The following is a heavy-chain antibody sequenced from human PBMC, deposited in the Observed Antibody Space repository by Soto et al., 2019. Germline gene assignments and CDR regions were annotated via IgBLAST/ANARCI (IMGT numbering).Heavy chain of an antibody. CDR3: ARGYYDSRGQSNTFDI. D-gene: IGHD3-22*01. V-gene: IGHV4-59*01. Sequence: PARTLSLTCTVSGASISSTYWSWIRQSPGKGLQWIGYVYYTGSTNYHPSLESRVTILIDTSKNQFSLKLTSVTAADTAIYYCARGYYDSRGQSNTFDIWGQGIMVTAS. CDR2: VYYTGST. CDR1: GASISSTY. J-gene: IGHJ3*02.